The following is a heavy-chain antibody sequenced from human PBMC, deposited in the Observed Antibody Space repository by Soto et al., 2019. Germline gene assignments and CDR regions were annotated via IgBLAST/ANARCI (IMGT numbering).Heavy chain of an antibody. V-gene: IGHV4-30-4*01. CDR3: ARGGGEYDY. D-gene: IGHD4-17*01. CDR2: IYYSGST. Sequence: TLSLTCTVSGDSISSGNYYWSWIRQPPGKGLEWIGYIYYSGSTYYNPSLKSRLSISVDTSKNQFSLELSSVTAADTAVYYCARGGGEYDYWGQGTLVTVSS. J-gene: IGHJ4*02. CDR1: GDSISSGNYY.